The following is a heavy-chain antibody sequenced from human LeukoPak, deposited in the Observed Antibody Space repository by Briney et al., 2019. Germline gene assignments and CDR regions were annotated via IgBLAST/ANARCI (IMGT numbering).Heavy chain of an antibody. CDR2: IIPTLGIA. V-gene: IGHV1-69*04. CDR1: GGTFSSYA. J-gene: IGHJ4*02. D-gene: IGHD3-22*01. CDR3: ASSYYDSSGYYYFDY. Sequence: SVKVSCKASGGTFSSYAISWVRQAPGQGLEWMGRIIPTLGIANYAQKFQGRVTITADKSTSTAYMELSSLRSEDTAVYYCASSYYDSSGYYYFDYWGQGTLVTVSS.